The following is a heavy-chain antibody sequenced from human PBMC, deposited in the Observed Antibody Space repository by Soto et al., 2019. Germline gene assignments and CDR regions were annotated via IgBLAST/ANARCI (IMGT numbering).Heavy chain of an antibody. V-gene: IGHV3-21*01. Sequence: EVQLVESGGGLVKPGGSLRVSCAASGFTFRSYSMNWVRQAPGKGLEWVSSISSSSSYIYYADSVKGRLTISRDNAKNSLYLQMNSLRIEDTAVYYCARAWSGSYPYDYWGQGTLVTVSS. CDR3: ARAWSGSYPYDY. CDR2: ISSSSSYI. D-gene: IGHD1-26*01. J-gene: IGHJ4*02. CDR1: GFTFRSYS.